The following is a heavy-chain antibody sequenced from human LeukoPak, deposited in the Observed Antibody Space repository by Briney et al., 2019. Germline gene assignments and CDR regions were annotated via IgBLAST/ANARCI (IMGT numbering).Heavy chain of an antibody. D-gene: IGHD6-13*01. V-gene: IGHV3-30*02. CDR1: GFTFSTYG. CDR2: IRYDGNYK. J-gene: IGHJ5*02. Sequence: GESLRLSCAASGFTFSTYGMHWVRQAPGKGLEWVAFIRYDGNYKWYADSVKGRFTISRDNSKSTLYLQMNSLRVEDTAVYYCTKGNIAAAGTASFDPWGQGILVTVSS. CDR3: TKGNIAAAGTASFDP.